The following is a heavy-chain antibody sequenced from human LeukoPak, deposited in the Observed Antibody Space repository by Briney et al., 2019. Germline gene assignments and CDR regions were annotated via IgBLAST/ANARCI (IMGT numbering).Heavy chain of an antibody. J-gene: IGHJ4*02. CDR3: ARDRGSSWYFDY. Sequence: ASVKVSCKTSGYSFTGYYMHWVRQAPGQGLEWMGWINPNTGDTNYAQKFQGRVAMTRDTSITTAYIELTRLTSDDTAVYYCARDRGSSWYFDYWGQGTLVTVSS. CDR2: INPNTGDT. D-gene: IGHD6-13*01. V-gene: IGHV1-2*02. CDR1: GYSFTGYY.